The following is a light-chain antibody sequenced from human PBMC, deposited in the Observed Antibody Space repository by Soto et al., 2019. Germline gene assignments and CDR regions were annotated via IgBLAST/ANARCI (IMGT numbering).Light chain of an antibody. CDR2: LGS. Sequence: DIVMTQSPLSLPVTPGEPASISCRSSQSLLHSNGYNYLDWYLQKPGQSPQLLIYLGSNRASGVPDRFNGSGSGTDFTLKIRRLEAEDVGVYYCMQDLQTSPGSFGQGTKVEIK. CDR3: MQDLQTSPGS. CDR1: QSLLHSNGYNY. J-gene: IGKJ1*01. V-gene: IGKV2-28*01.